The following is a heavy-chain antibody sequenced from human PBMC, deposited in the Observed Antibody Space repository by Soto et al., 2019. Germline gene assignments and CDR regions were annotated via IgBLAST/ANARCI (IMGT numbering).Heavy chain of an antibody. D-gene: IGHD3-3*01. CDR2: IYYSGST. V-gene: IGHV4-59*01. CDR1: GGSISSYY. Sequence: TSETLSLTCTVSGGSISSYYWSWIRQPPGKGLEWIGYIYYSGSTNYNPSLKSRVTISVDTSKNQFSLKLSSVTAADTAVYYCARIRSQYDFWSGYELFDYWGQGTLVTVSS. CDR3: ARIRSQYDFWSGYELFDY. J-gene: IGHJ4*02.